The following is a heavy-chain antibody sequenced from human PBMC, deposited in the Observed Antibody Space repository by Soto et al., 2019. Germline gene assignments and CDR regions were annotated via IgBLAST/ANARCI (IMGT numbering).Heavy chain of an antibody. Sequence: QVQLQESGPGLVKPSQTLSLTCTVSGGSISSGGYYWSWIRQHPGKGLEWIGYIYYSGSTYYNPSLKSRVTISVDTSKNQFSLKLSSVTAADTAVYYCARDSRDIVVVPAAPIWGQGTMVTVSS. D-gene: IGHD2-2*01. J-gene: IGHJ3*02. CDR1: GGSISSGGYY. V-gene: IGHV4-31*03. CDR3: ARDSRDIVVVPAAPI. CDR2: IYYSGST.